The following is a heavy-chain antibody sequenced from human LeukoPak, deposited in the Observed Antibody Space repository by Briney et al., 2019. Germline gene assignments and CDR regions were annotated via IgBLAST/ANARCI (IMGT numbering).Heavy chain of an antibody. J-gene: IGHJ6*02. Sequence: SETLSLTCAVYGGSFSGYYWSWIRQPPGKGLEWIGEINHSGSNNYNPSLKSRVTISVDTSKNQFSLKLSSVTAADTAVYYCARHNIVVVVAAIDYYYGMDVWGQGTTVTVSS. D-gene: IGHD2-15*01. CDR2: INHSGSN. V-gene: IGHV4-34*01. CDR3: ARHNIVVVVAAIDYYYGMDV. CDR1: GGSFSGYY.